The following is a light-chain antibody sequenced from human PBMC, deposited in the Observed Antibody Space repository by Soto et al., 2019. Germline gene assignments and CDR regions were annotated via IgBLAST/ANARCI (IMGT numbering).Light chain of an antibody. CDR3: QTWVTGTVV. Sequence: QPVLTQSPSASASLGASVKLACTLSSGHNTYAIAWHQQQPEKGPRYLMRLNSDGSHFKGDGIPDRFSGSSSGAERFLTISSLQSDDEADYYCQTWVTGTVVCGGWTKLT. CDR1: SGHNTYA. J-gene: IGLJ2*01. CDR2: LNSDGSH. V-gene: IGLV4-69*01.